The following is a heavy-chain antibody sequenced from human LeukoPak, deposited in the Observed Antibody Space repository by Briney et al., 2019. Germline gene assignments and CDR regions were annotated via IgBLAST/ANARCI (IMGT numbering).Heavy chain of an antibody. Sequence: GGSLRLSCAASGFTFSSYWMHWVRQAPGKGLVGVSRINSDGSSTSYADSVKGRFTIARDNSKNTLYLQMNSLRAEDTAVYYCARAGWGSPPPFDYWGQGTLVTVSS. CDR2: INSDGSST. J-gene: IGHJ4*02. CDR3: ARAGWGSPPPFDY. CDR1: GFTFSSYW. D-gene: IGHD6-19*01. V-gene: IGHV3-74*01.